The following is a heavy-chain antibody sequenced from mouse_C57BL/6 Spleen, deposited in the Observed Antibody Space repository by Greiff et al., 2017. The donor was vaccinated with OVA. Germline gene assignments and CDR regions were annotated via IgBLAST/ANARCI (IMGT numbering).Heavy chain of an antibody. J-gene: IGHJ2*01. D-gene: IGHD2-4*01. CDR2: INPSTGGT. CDR3: ARWDYDQFDY. CDR1: GYSFTGYY. Sequence: QLQQSGPELVKPGASVKISCKASGYSFTGYYMNWVKQSPEKSLEWIGEINPSTGGTTYNQKFKAKATLTVDKSSSTAYMQLKSLTSEDSAVYYCARWDYDQFDYWGQGTTLTVSS. V-gene: IGHV1-42*01.